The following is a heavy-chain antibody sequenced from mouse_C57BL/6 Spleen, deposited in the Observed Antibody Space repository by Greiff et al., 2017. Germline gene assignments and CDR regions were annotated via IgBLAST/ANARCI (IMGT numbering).Heavy chain of an antibody. CDR2: ISDGGSYT. D-gene: IGHD1-1*01. J-gene: IGHJ1*03. CDR1: GFTFSSYA. Sequence: DVMLVESGGGLVKPGGSLKLSCAASGFTFSSYAMSWVRQTPEKRLEWVATISDGGSYTYYPDNVKGRFTISRDNAKNNLYLQMSHRKSEDTAMYYCARSYYGSSRHWYFDVWGTGTTVTVSS. V-gene: IGHV5-4*03. CDR3: ARSYYGSSRHWYFDV.